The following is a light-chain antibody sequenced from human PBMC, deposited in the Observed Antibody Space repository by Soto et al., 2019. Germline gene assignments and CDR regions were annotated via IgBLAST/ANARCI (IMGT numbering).Light chain of an antibody. V-gene: IGLV2-14*01. Sequence: QSALTQPASVSGSPGQSITISCTGTSSDVGGYNYVSWYQQHPGRAPKLMIYEVSNRPSGVSNRFSGSKSGNTASLTISGLQTEDEADYDCSSYTISSTSHLYVFGTGTKLTVL. CDR3: SSYTISSTSHLYV. J-gene: IGLJ1*01. CDR1: SSDVGGYNY. CDR2: EVS.